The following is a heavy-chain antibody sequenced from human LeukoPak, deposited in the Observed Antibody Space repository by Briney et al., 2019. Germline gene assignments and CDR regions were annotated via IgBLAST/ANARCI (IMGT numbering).Heavy chain of an antibody. J-gene: IGHJ4*02. D-gene: IGHD3-10*01. V-gene: IGHV3-23*01. CDR2: ISGSGSRT. Sequence: GGSLRLSCAASGFTFSNFAMSWVRQAPGKGLEWVSVISGSGSRTYYADSVKGRFTISRDSSRNTIYLQMTSLRAEDTAVYYCASRGHVGSGTYSPYDYWGQGTLVSVSS. CDR1: GFTFSNFA. CDR3: ASRGHVGSGTYSPYDY.